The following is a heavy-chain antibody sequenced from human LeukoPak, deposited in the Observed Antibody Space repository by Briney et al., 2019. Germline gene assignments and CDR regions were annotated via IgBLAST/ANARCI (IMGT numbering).Heavy chain of an antibody. V-gene: IGHV4-39*07. CDR3: ARAPGYFDY. CDR1: GGFISSSSYY. J-gene: IGHJ4*02. CDR2: IYYSGST. Sequence: NTSETLSLTCTVSGGFISSSSYYWGWIRQPPGKGLEWIGSIYYSGSTYYNPSLKSRVTISVDTSKNQFSLKLSSVTAADTAVYYCARAPGYFDYWGQGTLVTVSS.